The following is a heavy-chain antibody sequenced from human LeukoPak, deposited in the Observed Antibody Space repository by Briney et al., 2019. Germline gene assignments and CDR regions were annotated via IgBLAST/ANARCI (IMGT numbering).Heavy chain of an antibody. V-gene: IGHV3-7*04. CDR3: TRDYD. CDR2: KNPDGSEK. D-gene: IGHD3-16*01. Sequence: GGSLRLSCAASGFTFSTNWMTWVRQAPGKGLEWVANKNPDGSEKFYVDSVKGRFTISRDNAKNSLYLQMNSLRAEDTAVYYCTRDYDWGQGTLVTVSS. J-gene: IGHJ4*02. CDR1: GFTFSTNW.